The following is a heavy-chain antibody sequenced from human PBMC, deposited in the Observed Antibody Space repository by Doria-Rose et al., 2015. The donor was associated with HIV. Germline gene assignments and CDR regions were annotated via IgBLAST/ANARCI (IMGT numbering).Heavy chain of an antibody. CDR1: GVSLSSPGMG. V-gene: IGHV2-26*01. CDR3: ARIKSSRWYHKYYFDF. CDR2: IFSDDER. Sequence: QITLKESGPVLVKPTGTLTLTCTVSGVSLSSPGMGVSWIRQPPGKALEWLANIFSDDERSFKTSLKSRLTLSRGTSKGQVVLTMTDTDPVDTATYYCARIKSSRWYHKYYFDFWGQGTLVIVSA. J-gene: IGHJ4*02. D-gene: IGHD6-13*01.